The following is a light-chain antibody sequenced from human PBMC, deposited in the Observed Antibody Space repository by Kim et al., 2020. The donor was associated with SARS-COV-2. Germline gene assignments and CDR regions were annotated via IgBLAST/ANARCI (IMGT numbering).Light chain of an antibody. V-gene: IGLV3-21*04. Sequence: APGKTARVTCGGNNIGSKSVHWYQQKPGQAPVLVIYYDTDRPSGIPERFSRSNSGNTATLTISRVEAGDEADYYCQVWDTSSDHVVFGGGTQLTVL. CDR1: NIGSKS. CDR3: QVWDTSSDHVV. CDR2: YDT. J-gene: IGLJ2*01.